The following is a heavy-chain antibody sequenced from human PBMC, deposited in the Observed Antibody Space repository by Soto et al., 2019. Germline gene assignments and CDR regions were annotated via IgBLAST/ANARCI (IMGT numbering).Heavy chain of an antibody. CDR3: TTDRYDFWSGYFYYYYGMDV. CDR2: IKSKTDGGTT. V-gene: IGHV3-15*07. Sequence: PGGSLRLSCAASGFTFSNAWMNWVRQAPGKGLEWVGRIKSKTDGGTTDYAAPVKGRFTISRDDSKNTPYLQMNSLKTEDTAVYYCTTDRYDFWSGYFYYYYGMDVWGQGTTVTVSS. J-gene: IGHJ6*02. CDR1: GFTFSNAW. D-gene: IGHD3-3*01.